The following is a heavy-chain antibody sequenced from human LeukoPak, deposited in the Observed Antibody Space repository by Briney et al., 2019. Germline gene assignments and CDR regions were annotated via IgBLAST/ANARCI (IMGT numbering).Heavy chain of an antibody. CDR1: GGSISSGYYY. V-gene: IGHV4-39*07. CDR2: INDSGRI. Sequence: SETLSLTCTVSGGSISSGYYYWSWIRQPPGKGLEWIGEINDSGRINYNPALMSRVTISVDTSKSQFSLELTSVSAADTALYYCARRWNYGVSYYIDVWGEGATVTVSS. D-gene: IGHD1-7*01. CDR3: ARRWNYGVSYYIDV. J-gene: IGHJ6*03.